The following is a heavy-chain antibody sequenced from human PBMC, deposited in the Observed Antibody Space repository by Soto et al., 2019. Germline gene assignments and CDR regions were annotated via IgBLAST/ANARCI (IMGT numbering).Heavy chain of an antibody. CDR3: ARSSVGCSGGSCCIDY. Sequence: ASVKVSCKASGYTFTSYYMHWVRQAPGQGLEWMGIINPSGGSASYAQKFQGRVTMTRDTSTSTVYMELSSLRSEDTAVYYCARSSVGCSGGSCCIDYWGQGTLVTVSS. D-gene: IGHD2-15*01. J-gene: IGHJ4*02. V-gene: IGHV1-46*01. CDR2: INPSGGSA. CDR1: GYTFTSYY.